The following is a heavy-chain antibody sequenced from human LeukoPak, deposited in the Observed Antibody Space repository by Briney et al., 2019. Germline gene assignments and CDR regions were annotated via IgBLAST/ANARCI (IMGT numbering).Heavy chain of an antibody. V-gene: IGHV4-30-4*01. CDR2: IYYSGST. CDR1: GGSISSGDYY. Sequence: SETLSPTCTVSGGSISSGDYYWSWIRQPPGKGLEWIGYIYYSGSTYYNPSLKSRVTISVDTSKNQFSLKLSSVTAADTAVYYCARVAVRGSNFDYWGQGTLVTVSS. D-gene: IGHD3-10*01. J-gene: IGHJ4*02. CDR3: ARVAVRGSNFDY.